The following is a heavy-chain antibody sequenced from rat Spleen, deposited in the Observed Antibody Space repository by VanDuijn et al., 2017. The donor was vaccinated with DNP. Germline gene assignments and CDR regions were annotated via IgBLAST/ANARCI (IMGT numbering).Heavy chain of an antibody. D-gene: IGHD1-7*01. V-gene: IGHV5-31*01. CDR1: GFTFNNYW. Sequence: EVQLVESGGDLVQPGRSLKLSCVASGFTFNNYWMTWIRQVPGKGLEWVASIATSGGGTYYPDSVKGRFTISRDNAKNTLYLQMNSLRSEDTATYYCAMGDFAYWGQGTLVTVSS. J-gene: IGHJ3*01. CDR2: IATSGGGT. CDR3: AMGDFAY.